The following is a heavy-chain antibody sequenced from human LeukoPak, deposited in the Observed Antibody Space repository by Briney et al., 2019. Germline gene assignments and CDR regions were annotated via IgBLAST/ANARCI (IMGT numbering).Heavy chain of an antibody. V-gene: IGHV3-23*01. D-gene: IGHD5-24*01. CDR2: ISGSGGST. J-gene: IGHJ4*02. CDR3: VRDGDDFNFDY. Sequence: GGSLRLSCAASGFTFSSYAMSWVRQAPGKGLEWVSAISGSGGSTYYADSVKGRFTISRDNSKNTLYLQMSSLRAEDTAVYFCVRDGDDFNFDYWGQGSLVTVSS. CDR1: GFTFSSYA.